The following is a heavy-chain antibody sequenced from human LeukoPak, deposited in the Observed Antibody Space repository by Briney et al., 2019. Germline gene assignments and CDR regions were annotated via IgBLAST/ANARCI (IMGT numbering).Heavy chain of an antibody. CDR3: ASQDSSWGDY. V-gene: IGHV4-39*07. J-gene: IGHJ4*02. Sequence: PSETLSLTCTVSGGSISSSSYYWGWIRQPPGKGLEWIGSIYYSGSTYYNPSLKSRVTISVDTSKNQFSLKLSSVTAADTAVYYCASQDSSWGDYWGQGTLVTVSS. CDR1: GGSISSSSYY. CDR2: IYYSGST. D-gene: IGHD6-19*01.